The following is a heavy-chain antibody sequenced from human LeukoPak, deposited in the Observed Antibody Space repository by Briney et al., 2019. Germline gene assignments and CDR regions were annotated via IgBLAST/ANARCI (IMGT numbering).Heavy chain of an antibody. D-gene: IGHD3-10*01. CDR3: ARVSGGQGFDY. V-gene: IGHV4-61*02. Sequence: SQTLSLTCTVSGGSISSGSYYWSWIRQPAGKGLEWIGRIYTSGSTNYNPSLKSRVTISVDTSKNQFSLKLSSVTAADTAVYYCARVSGGQGFDYWGQGTLVTVSS. CDR2: IYTSGST. J-gene: IGHJ4*02. CDR1: GGSISSGSYY.